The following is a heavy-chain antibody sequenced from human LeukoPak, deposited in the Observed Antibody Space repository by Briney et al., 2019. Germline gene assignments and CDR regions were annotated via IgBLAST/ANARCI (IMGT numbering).Heavy chain of an antibody. CDR2: INPNSGGT. CDR3: AIHPYPPAAFDN. Sequence: ASVKVSCKASGYTFTGYYMHWVRQAPGQGLEWLGRINPNSGGTNYEQNFQGRVTMTRDTSISTVYMELSTLSSDDTAVDYCAIHPYPPAAFDNWGQGTMVTVSS. J-gene: IGHJ3*02. V-gene: IGHV1-2*06. CDR1: GYTFTGYY. D-gene: IGHD2-2*01.